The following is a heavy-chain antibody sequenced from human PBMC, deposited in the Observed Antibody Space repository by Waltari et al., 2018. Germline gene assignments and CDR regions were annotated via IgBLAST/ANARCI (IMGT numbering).Heavy chain of an antibody. Sequence: LQLQQSGPGLVKPSESLSLTCGVSGYSMSDNYWWSWVRQSPDKGLEWIGQIHRSGRTHYNPSLESRVTMSIDTSNKKFSLKLSSATAADTAVYYCARDRGRGLYLDSWGQGTLVTVSP. J-gene: IGHJ4*02. D-gene: IGHD2-15*01. CDR3: ARDRGRGLYLDS. CDR1: GYSMSDNYW. V-gene: IGHV4-4*02. CDR2: IHRSGRT.